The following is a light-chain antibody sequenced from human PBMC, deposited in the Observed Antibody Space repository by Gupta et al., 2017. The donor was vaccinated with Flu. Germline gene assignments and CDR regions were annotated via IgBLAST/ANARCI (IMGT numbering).Light chain of an antibody. CDR1: QSLLHSNGYNY. CDR2: LGS. J-gene: IGKJ2*01. V-gene: IGKV2-28*01. CDR3: MQALQTPR. Sequence: ISCRSSQSLLHSNGYNYLDWYLQKPGQSPQLLIYLGSNRASGVPDRFSGSGSGTDFTLKISRVEAEDVGVYYCMQALQTPRFGQGTKLEIK.